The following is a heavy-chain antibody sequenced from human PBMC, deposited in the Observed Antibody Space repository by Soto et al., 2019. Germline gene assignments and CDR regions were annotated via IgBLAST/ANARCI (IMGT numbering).Heavy chain of an antibody. CDR1: GFTFRGYW. J-gene: IGHJ5*02. D-gene: IGHD6-13*01. CDR2: INQDGSEK. Sequence: PGGSLRLSCIASGFTFRGYWMSWVRQAPGKGLEWVANINQDGSEKNYVDSVKGRFTISRDNAKDSLSLQMNSLRADDTAVYYCARDRGSRWYEDWFDPWGRGTLVTFSS. CDR3: ARDRGSRWYEDWFDP. V-gene: IGHV3-7*03.